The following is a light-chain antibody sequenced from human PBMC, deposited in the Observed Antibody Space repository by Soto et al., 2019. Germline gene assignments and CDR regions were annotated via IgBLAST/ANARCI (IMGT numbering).Light chain of an antibody. CDR2: DVS. V-gene: IGLV2-14*01. J-gene: IGLJ1*01. CDR3: SSYTTRISHV. Sequence: QSVLTQPASVSGSPGQSITISCTGTSSDVGGYNYVSWYQQHPGKAPKVIIYDVSNRPSGVSSRFSGSKSGNTASLTISGLQAEDEADYYCSSYTTRISHVFGTGTKVTVL. CDR1: SSDVGGYNY.